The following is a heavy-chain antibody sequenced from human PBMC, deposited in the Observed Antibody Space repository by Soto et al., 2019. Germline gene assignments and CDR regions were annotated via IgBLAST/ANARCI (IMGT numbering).Heavy chain of an antibody. Sequence: EVQLVESGGGLVQPGGSLRLSCAASGFTFSSYWMHWVRQAPGKGLVWVSRINSDGSSTCYADSVKGRFTISRDNAKNTLYLQMNRLRAEHTAVYYCVRTSLVVAAATREDYRGQGTLVTDSS. CDR2: INSDGSST. J-gene: IGHJ4*02. V-gene: IGHV3-74*01. CDR1: GFTFSSYW. CDR3: VRTSLVVAAATREDY. D-gene: IGHD2-15*01.